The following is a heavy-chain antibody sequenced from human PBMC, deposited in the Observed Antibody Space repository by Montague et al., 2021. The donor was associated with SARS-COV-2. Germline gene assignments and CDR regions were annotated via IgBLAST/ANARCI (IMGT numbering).Heavy chain of an antibody. CDR2: INHSGST. V-gene: IGHV4-34*01. D-gene: IGHD3-10*01. Sequence: SETLSLTCAVYGGSFSGYYWNWIRQPPGKGLEWIGEINHSGSTNYNSSLKSRVTMSVDTSKNQFPLKLSSVTAADTAVYYCARGARQGYGFRLGSFDSWGQGTLATVSS. CDR1: GGSFSGYY. CDR3: ARGARQGYGFRLGSFDS. J-gene: IGHJ4*02.